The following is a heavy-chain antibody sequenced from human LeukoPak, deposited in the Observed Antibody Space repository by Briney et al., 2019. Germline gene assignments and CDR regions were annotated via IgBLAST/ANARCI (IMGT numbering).Heavy chain of an antibody. V-gene: IGHV3-74*01. CDR3: AKGPYAGTFSGFDY. J-gene: IGHJ4*02. Sequence: QPGGSLRLSCAASGFTFSSYWMHWVRQAPGKGLVWVSRINSDGGSTSYTDSVKGRFTISRDNAKNTLYLQMNSLRAEDTAVYYCAKGPYAGTFSGFDYWGQGTLVTVSS. CDR1: GFTFSSYW. CDR2: INSDGGST. D-gene: IGHD6-13*01.